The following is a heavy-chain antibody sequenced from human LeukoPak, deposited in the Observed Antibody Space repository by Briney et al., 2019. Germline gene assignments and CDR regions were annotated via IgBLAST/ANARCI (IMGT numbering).Heavy chain of an antibody. Sequence: PSETLSLTCTVSGGSISSGDYYWSWIRQPPGKGLEWIGYIYYSGSTYYNPSLKSRVTISVDTSKNQFSLKLSSVTAADTAVYYCARVVVYCSGGSCNWFDPWGQGTLVTVSS. CDR3: ARVVVYCSGGSCNWFDP. CDR2: IYYSGST. J-gene: IGHJ5*02. V-gene: IGHV4-30-4*01. D-gene: IGHD2-15*01. CDR1: GGSISSGDYY.